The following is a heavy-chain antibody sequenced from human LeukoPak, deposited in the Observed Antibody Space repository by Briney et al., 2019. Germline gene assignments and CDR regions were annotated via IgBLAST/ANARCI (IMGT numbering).Heavy chain of an antibody. CDR3: ARDPGPSGSYYV. V-gene: IGHV1-69*13. J-gene: IGHJ6*02. Sequence: SVRVSCKASGYTFTSYDINWVRQAPGQGLEWMGGIIPIFGTANYAQKFQGRVTITADESTSTAYMELSSLRSEDTAVYYCARDPGPSGSYYVWGQGTTVTVSS. CDR2: IIPIFGTA. D-gene: IGHD1-26*01. CDR1: GYTFTSYD.